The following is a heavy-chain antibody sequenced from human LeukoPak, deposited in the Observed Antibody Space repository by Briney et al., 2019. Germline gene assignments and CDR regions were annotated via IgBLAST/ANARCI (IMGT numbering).Heavy chain of an antibody. D-gene: IGHD3-10*01. CDR1: GFTVSSNY. V-gene: IGHV3-66*01. CDR3: ACIWFGEPDY. J-gene: IGHJ4*02. CDR2: IYSGGST. Sequence: GGSLRLSCAASGFTVSSNYMSWVRRAPGKGLEWVSVIYSGGSTYYADSVKGRFTISRDNSKNTLYLQMNSLRAEDTAVYYCACIWFGEPDYWGQGTLVTVSS.